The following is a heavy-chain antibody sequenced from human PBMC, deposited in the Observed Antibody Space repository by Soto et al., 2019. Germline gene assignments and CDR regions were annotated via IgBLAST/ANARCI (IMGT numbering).Heavy chain of an antibody. V-gene: IGHV1-2*02. CDR3: ARDLVTSAYYYYYGMDV. J-gene: IGHJ6*02. CDR1: GYTFTGYY. D-gene: IGHD4-4*01. Sequence: ASVKVSCKASGYTFTGYYMHWVRQAPGQGLEWMGWINPNSGGTNYAQKFQGRVTMTRDTSISTAYMELSRLRSDDTAVYYCARDLVTSAYYYYYGMDVWGQGTKVTVS. CDR2: INPNSGGT.